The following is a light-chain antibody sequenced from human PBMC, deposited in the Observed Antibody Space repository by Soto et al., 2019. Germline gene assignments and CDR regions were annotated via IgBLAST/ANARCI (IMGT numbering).Light chain of an antibody. Sequence: EIVLTQSPGTLSLSPGERATLSCRATQSIYYNYLAWYQQKPGQAPRLLIYAASSRATGIPDRFSGSGSGTDFTLTISRLEPEDVAVYYCQQYGTSPRAFAQGTKVEIK. CDR1: QSIYYNY. CDR2: AAS. J-gene: IGKJ1*01. V-gene: IGKV3-20*01. CDR3: QQYGTSPRA.